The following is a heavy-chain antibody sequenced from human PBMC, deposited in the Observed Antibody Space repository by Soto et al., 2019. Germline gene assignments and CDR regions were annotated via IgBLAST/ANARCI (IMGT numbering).Heavy chain of an antibody. Sequence: PGGSLSPSSEAPGFTLSIYLLPWARQAPGKGLEWVAVMSPNGNNQYYADSVKGRFTISRDTSKSTLYLQMTSLRPDDTAVYYCATGANFYYDTSRYWGQGTLVTVSS. J-gene: IGHJ4*02. V-gene: IGHV3-30-3*01. CDR1: GFTLSIYL. CDR2: MSPNGNNQ. D-gene: IGHD3-22*01. CDR3: ATGANFYYDTSRY.